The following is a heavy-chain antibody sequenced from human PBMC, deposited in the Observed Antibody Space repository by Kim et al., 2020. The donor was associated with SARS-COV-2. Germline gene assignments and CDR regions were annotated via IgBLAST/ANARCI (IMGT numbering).Heavy chain of an antibody. CDR2: ISSNGGST. CDR1: GFTFSTYA. CDR3: ARGDCSGGSCHSVFDS. Sequence: GGSLRLSCAASGFTFSTYAMHWVRQAPGKGLEYVSAISSNGGSTYYGNSVKGRFTISRDNSKNMMYLQMGSLRGEDMAVYYCARGDCSGGSCHSVFDSWGQGTLVTVSS. V-gene: IGHV3-64*01. J-gene: IGHJ4*02. D-gene: IGHD2-15*01.